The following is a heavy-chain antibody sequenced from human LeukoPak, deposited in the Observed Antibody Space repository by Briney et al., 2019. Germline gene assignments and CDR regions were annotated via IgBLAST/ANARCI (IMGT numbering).Heavy chain of an antibody. J-gene: IGHJ6*03. CDR2: IRSKANSYAT. CDR3: TRLFTYMDV. Sequence: GGSLRLPCAASGFTFSGSAMHWVRQASGKGLEWVGRIRSKANSYATAYAASVKGRFTISRDDSKNTAYLQMNSLKTEDTAVYYCTRLFTYMDVWGKGTTVTISS. CDR1: GFTFSGSA. V-gene: IGHV3-73*01. D-gene: IGHD3-3*01.